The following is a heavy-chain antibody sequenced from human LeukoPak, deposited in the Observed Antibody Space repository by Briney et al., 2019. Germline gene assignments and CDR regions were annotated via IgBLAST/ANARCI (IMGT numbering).Heavy chain of an antibody. D-gene: IGHD3-22*01. J-gene: IGHJ3*02. CDR3: ARGGLENGYHSNDGFDI. V-gene: IGHV4-59*01. CDR2: IYYSGST. Sequence: SETLSLTCTVSGGSISGYYWSWIREPPGKGLEWIGYIYYSGSTKYNPSLKSRVTMSVDTSRNQFSLKLSSVTAADTAVYYCARGGLENGYHSNDGFDIWGQGTMVTVSS. CDR1: GGSISGYY.